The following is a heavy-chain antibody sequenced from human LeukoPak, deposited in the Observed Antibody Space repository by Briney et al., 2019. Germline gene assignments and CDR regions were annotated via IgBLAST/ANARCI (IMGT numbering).Heavy chain of an antibody. CDR1: GYTFTSNY. CDR3: ARGVRVGLEYLLLPYSYFDS. V-gene: IGHV1-46*01. CDR2: ISPSGAST. J-gene: IGHJ4*02. Sequence: GASVKVSCKSFGYTFTSNYMHWVRQAPGQGPEWMGVISPSGASTTYAQTFQGRVTMTRDMSTSTVYMELSSLRSEDTAVYYCARGVRVGLEYLLLPYSYFDSWGQGTLVTVSS. D-gene: IGHD3-3*01.